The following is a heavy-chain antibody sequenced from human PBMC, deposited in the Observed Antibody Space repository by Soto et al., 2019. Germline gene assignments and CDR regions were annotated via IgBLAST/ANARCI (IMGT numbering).Heavy chain of an antibody. CDR1: GCTFTGYY. CDR3: AREWPGDYYDSSGYSSYYFDY. Sequence: GASVKVSCKASGCTFTGYYMHWVRQAPGQGLEWIGWINPNSGGTNYAQKFQGWVTMTRDTSISTAYMELSRLRSDDTAVYYCAREWPGDYYDSSGYSSYYFDYWGQGTLVTVSS. V-gene: IGHV1-2*04. J-gene: IGHJ4*02. CDR2: INPNSGGT. D-gene: IGHD3-22*01.